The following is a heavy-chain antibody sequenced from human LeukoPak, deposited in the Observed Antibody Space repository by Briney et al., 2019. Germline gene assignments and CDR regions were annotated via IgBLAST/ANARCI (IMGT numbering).Heavy chain of an antibody. J-gene: IGHJ4*02. CDR3: ARGDYSDMLFRC. CDR1: GFTFSDYY. Sequence: GGSLRLSCAASGFTFSDYYMSWVRQAPGKGLEWVANIKQDGSEKCYVDSVRGRFTISRDNAKNSLYLQMNSLRAEDTAVYYCARGDYSDMLFRCWGQGTLVTVSS. V-gene: IGHV3-7*04. CDR2: IKQDGSEK. D-gene: IGHD3-22*01.